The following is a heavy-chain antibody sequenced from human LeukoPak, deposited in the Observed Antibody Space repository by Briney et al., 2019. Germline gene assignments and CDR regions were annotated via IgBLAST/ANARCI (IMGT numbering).Heavy chain of an antibody. D-gene: IGHD3-22*01. CDR2: IIPIFGTA. V-gene: IGHV1-69*13. J-gene: IGHJ4*02. Sequence: GASVKVSCKASGGTFSSYAISWVRQAPGQGLEWMGGIIPIFGTANYAQKFQGRVTITADESTSTAYMELSSLRSEDTAVHYCASYYYDRGGYFDYWGQGTLVTVSS. CDR3: ASYYYDRGGYFDY. CDR1: GGTFSSYA.